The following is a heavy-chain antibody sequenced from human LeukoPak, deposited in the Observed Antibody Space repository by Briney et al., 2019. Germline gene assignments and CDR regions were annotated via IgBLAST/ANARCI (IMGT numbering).Heavy chain of an antibody. D-gene: IGHD5-12*01. CDR3: ARLPRYGGYDHFDY. CDR1: GGSISSYY. J-gene: IGHJ4*02. V-gene: IGHV4-59*01. CDR2: MSYSGGT. Sequence: PSETLSLTCTVSGGSISSYYWNWIRQSPGKGLEWIGYMSYSGGTNYNPSLKSRVTISGDTSRNQFSLKLSSVTAADTAVYYCARLPRYGGYDHFDYWGQGILVIVSS.